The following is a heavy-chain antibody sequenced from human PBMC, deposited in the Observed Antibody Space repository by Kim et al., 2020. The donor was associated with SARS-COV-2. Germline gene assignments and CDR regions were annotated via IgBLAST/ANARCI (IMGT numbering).Heavy chain of an antibody. Sequence: NPSLRSRVAISMDTSNHQFSLRLSSVTAADTAVYYCARHTGTGWCWAFDVWGQGTMVTVSS. J-gene: IGHJ3*01. D-gene: IGHD6-19*01. V-gene: IGHV4-59*08. CDR3: ARHTGTGWCWAFDV.